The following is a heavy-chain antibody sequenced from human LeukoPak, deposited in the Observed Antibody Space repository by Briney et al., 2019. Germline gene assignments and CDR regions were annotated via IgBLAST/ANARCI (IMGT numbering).Heavy chain of an antibody. CDR3: GRHDYGDSSAAFDI. J-gene: IGHJ3*02. CDR2: IYYSGTT. V-gene: IGHV4-39*07. D-gene: IGHD4-17*01. Sequence: SETLSLTCTVSGGSISSSSSYWGWTRQPPGKGLEWIATIYYSGTTYYNPSLKSRVTISIDKSKNQFSLNLSSVTAADTAVYYCGRHDYGDSSAAFDIWGQGTMVIVSS. CDR1: GGSISSSSSY.